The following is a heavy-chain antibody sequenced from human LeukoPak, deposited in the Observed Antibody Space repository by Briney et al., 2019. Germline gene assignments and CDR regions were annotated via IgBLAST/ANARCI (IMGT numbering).Heavy chain of an antibody. J-gene: IGHJ4*02. D-gene: IGHD5-12*01. CDR2: ISRSGSII. CDR1: GFTFSDYY. CDR3: ARGGGYDKSFDY. V-gene: IGHV3-11*01. Sequence: SGGSLRLSCAASGFTFSDYYMSWIRQAPGKGLEWVSHISRSGSIIYYADSVKGRFTISRDNAKNSLYLQMNSLRAEDTAVYYCARGGGYDKSFDYWGQGTLVTVSS.